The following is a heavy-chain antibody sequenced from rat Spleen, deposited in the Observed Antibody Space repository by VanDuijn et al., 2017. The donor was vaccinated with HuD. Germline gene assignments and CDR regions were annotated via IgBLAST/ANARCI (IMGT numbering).Heavy chain of an antibody. D-gene: IGHD1-11*01. Sequence: VQVVESGGGLVQPKESLKISCAASGFTFSDAAIYWVRQAPGRGLEWVARIKTKPKNYAIYYAASVKGRFTISRDDSKSMVYLQMDNLKTEDTAKYYCTADHGGFFAYWGQGVMVTVSS. V-gene: IGHV10-5*01. CDR2: IKTKPKNYAI. J-gene: IGHJ2*01. CDR1: GFTFSDAA. CDR3: TADHGGFFAY.